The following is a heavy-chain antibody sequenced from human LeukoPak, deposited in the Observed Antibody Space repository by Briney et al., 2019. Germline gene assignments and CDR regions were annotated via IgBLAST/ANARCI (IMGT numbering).Heavy chain of an antibody. D-gene: IGHD3-9*01. Sequence: ASVKVSCKASGYAFTSYGISWVRQAPGQGLEWMGWISAYNGNTKYAQKLQGRVTMTTDTSTSTAYMELRSLRSDDTAVYYCARDTDWGSPVDYWGQGTLVTVSS. CDR2: ISAYNGNT. V-gene: IGHV1-18*01. CDR3: ARDTDWGSPVDY. CDR1: GYAFTSYG. J-gene: IGHJ4*02.